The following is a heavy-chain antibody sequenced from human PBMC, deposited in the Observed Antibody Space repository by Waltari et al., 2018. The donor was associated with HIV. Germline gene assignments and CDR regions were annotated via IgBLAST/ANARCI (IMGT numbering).Heavy chain of an antibody. V-gene: IGHV3-9*01. CDR2: ISGNSKTI. CDR3: AKEGAGPGTGWNFFDF. J-gene: IGHJ4*02. Sequence: EVQLEVSGGDMVQPDRSLRLPCEAYGFPLSAFARPGVRQVPGKGLEWVSGISGNSKTIGYVDSVRGRFVISRDSAKNTLYLQMNSLRVEDTAFYFCAKEGAGPGTGWNFFDFCSQGTLVTVSS. CDR1: GFPLSAFA. D-gene: IGHD1-7*01.